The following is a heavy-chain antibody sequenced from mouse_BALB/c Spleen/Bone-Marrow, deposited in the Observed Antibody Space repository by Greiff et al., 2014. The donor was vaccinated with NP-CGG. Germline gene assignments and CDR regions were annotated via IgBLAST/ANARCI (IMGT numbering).Heavy chain of an antibody. CDR2: IWADGST. Sequence: LQESGPGLVAPSQSPSITCTVSGFSLTNYGVHWVRQPPGKGLEWLGVIWADGSTNYNSALMSRLSISKDNSKSQVFFKMNSLQTDDTAMYYCARITTATGAMDYWGQGTSVTVSS. V-gene: IGHV2-9*02. D-gene: IGHD1-2*01. CDR3: ARITTATGAMDY. J-gene: IGHJ4*01. CDR1: GFSLTNYG.